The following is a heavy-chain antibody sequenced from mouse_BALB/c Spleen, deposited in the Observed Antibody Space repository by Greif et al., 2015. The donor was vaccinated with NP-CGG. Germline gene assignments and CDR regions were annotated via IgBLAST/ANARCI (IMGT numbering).Heavy chain of an antibody. D-gene: IGHD1-1*02. J-gene: IGHJ4*01. CDR3: ARHGNYAMDY. Sequence: LQQSGGGLVQPGGSLKLSCAASGFTFSSYTMSWVRQTPEKRLEWVAYISNGGGSTYYPDTVKGRFTISRDNAKNTLYLQMSSLKSEDTAMYYCARHGNYAMDYWGQGTSVTVSS. CDR2: ISNGGGST. V-gene: IGHV5-12-2*01. CDR1: GFTFSSYT.